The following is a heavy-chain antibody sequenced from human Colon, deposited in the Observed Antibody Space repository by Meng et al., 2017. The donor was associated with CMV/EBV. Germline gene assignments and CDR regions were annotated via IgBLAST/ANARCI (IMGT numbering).Heavy chain of an antibody. CDR3: ARGGSYSLGDEAFDF. J-gene: IGHJ3*01. V-gene: IGHV4-59*01. D-gene: IGHD1-26*01. Sequence: SETLSLTCTVSGGSISSYYWSWIRQPPGKGLEWIGYIYYSGSTNYNPSLKSRVTISVDTSKNQFSLKLSSVTAADTAVYYCARGGSYSLGDEAFDFWGQGTLVTVSS. CDR2: IYYSGST. CDR1: GGSISSYY.